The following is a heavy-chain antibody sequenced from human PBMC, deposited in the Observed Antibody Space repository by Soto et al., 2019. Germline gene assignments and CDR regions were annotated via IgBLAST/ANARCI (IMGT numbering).Heavy chain of an antibody. CDR2: ISSSSSYI. D-gene: IGHD6-19*01. CDR1: GFTFSSYS. Sequence: EVQLVESGGGLVKPGGSLRLSCAASGFTFSSYSMNWVRQAPGKGPEWVSSISSSSSYIYYADSVKGRFTISRDNAKNSLYLQMNSLRAEDTAVYYCARTPQQWLVYWYFDLWGRGTLVTVSS. V-gene: IGHV3-21*01. CDR3: ARTPQQWLVYWYFDL. J-gene: IGHJ2*01.